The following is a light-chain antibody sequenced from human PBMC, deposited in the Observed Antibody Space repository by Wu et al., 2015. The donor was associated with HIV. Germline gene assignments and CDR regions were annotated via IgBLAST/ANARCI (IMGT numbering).Light chain of an antibody. J-gene: IGKJ3*01. Sequence: EIVLTQSPATLSLSPGERATLSCRASQSVSTYLAWYQQKPGQAPRLLIYDASNRATGIPARFSGSGSGTDFTLTISSLEPEDFAVYYCQQRSNWRFSFGPGTKVGIK. CDR3: QQRSNWRFS. CDR2: DAS. CDR1: QSVSTY. V-gene: IGKV3-11*01.